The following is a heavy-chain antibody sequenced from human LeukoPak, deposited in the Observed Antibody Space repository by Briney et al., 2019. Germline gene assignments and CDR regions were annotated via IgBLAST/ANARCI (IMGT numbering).Heavy chain of an antibody. CDR1: GYSFTSYW. Sequence: GESLKISCKGSGYSFTSYWIGWVRQMPGKGLEWMGIIYPGDSDTRYSLSFQGQVTISADKSISTAYLQWSSLKASDTAMYYCASEGMATTNVNAFDIWGQGTMVTVSS. CDR2: IYPGDSDT. V-gene: IGHV5-51*01. CDR3: ASEGMATTNVNAFDI. J-gene: IGHJ3*02. D-gene: IGHD5-24*01.